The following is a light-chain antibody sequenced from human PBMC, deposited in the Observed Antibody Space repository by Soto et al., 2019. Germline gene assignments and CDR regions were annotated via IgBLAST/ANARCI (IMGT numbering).Light chain of an antibody. J-gene: IGKJ2*01. CDR2: LGS. V-gene: IGKV2-28*01. Sequence: IVMSQSPLSLTVTPGQPASISCRSSHSLLHSNGFNYFDWYLQKPGQPPHLLIYLGSYRASGVPDRFRGSGSGTEFTLSITRVEAEDVGVFYCMQALETPPTFGQGTK. CDR3: MQALETPPT. CDR1: HSLLHSNGFNY.